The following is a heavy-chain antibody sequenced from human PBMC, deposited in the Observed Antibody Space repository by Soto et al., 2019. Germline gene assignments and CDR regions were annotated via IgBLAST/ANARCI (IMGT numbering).Heavy chain of an antibody. CDR2: IYSGGST. Sequence: GSLRLSCAASGFTVSSNYMSWVRQAPGKGLGWVSVIYSGGSTYYADSVKGRFTISRDNSKNTLYLQMNSLRAEDTAVYYCARAHSSSWRPGAFDIWGQGTMVTVSS. D-gene: IGHD6-13*01. V-gene: IGHV3-53*01. J-gene: IGHJ3*02. CDR1: GFTVSSNY. CDR3: ARAHSSSWRPGAFDI.